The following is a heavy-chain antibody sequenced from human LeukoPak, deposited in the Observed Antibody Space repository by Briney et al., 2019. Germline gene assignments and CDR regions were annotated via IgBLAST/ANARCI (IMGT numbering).Heavy chain of an antibody. CDR3: AKSGGYSGSHLGY. D-gene: IGHD1-26*01. CDR1: GFTFSSYG. Sequence: GRSLRLSCAASGFTFSSYGMHWVRQAPGKGLEWVAVISYDGSNKYYADSVKGRFTISRDNSKNTLYLQMNSLRAEDTAVYYCAKSGGYSGSHLGYWGQGTLVTVSS. CDR2: ISYDGSNK. V-gene: IGHV3-30*18. J-gene: IGHJ4*02.